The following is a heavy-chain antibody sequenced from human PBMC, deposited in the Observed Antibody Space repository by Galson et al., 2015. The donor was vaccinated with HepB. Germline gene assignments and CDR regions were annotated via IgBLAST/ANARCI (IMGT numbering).Heavy chain of an antibody. V-gene: IGHV4-34*01. CDR1: GGSFSGYY. CDR2: INHSGST. CDR3: AISGQYCGGDCWVRYFDY. Sequence: LTCAVYGGSFSGYYWSWIRQPPGKGLEWIGEINHSGSTNYNPSLKSRVTISVDTSKNQFSLKLSSVTAADTAVYYCAISGQYCGGDCWVRYFDYWGQGTLVTVSS. J-gene: IGHJ4*02. D-gene: IGHD2-21*02.